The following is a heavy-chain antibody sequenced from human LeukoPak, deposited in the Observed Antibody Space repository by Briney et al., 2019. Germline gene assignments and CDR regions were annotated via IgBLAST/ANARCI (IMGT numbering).Heavy chain of an antibody. CDR1: GGTFSSYA. D-gene: IGHD3-16*02. CDR2: IIPIFGTA. V-gene: IGHV1-69*05. CDR3: ARSPRDYDYVWGSYRYTPSGAFDI. Sequence: GASVTVSCKASGGTFSSYAISWVRQAPGQGLEWMGGIIPIFGTANYAQKFQGRVTITTDESTSTAYMELSSLRSEDTAVYYCARSPRDYDYVWGSYRYTPSGAFDIWGQGTMVTVSS. J-gene: IGHJ3*02.